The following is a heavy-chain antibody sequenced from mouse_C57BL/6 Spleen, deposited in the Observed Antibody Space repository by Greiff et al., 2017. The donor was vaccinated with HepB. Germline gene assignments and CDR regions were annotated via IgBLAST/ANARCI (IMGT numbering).Heavy chain of an antibody. D-gene: IGHD1-1*01. CDR2: ISSGSSTI. J-gene: IGHJ4*01. CDR1: GFTFSDYG. Sequence: DVQLVESGGGLVKPGGSLKLSCAASGFTFSDYGMHWVRQAPEKGLEWVAYISSGSSTIYYADTVKGRFTISRDNAKNTLFLQMTSLRSEDTAMYYCARPIRDYAMDYWGQGTSVTVSS. CDR3: ARPIRDYAMDY. V-gene: IGHV5-17*01.